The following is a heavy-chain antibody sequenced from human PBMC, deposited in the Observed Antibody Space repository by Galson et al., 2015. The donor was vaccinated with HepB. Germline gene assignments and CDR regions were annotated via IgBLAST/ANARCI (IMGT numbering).Heavy chain of an antibody. J-gene: IGHJ3*02. CDR1: GFTFSSYG. V-gene: IGHV3-30*18. CDR3: AKDYDFWSGYYRGNAFDI. Sequence: SLRLSCAASGFTFSSYGMHWVRQAPGKGLEWVAVISYDGSNKYYADSVKSRFTISRDNSKNTLYLQMNSLRAEDTAVYYCAKDYDFWSGYYRGNAFDIWGQGTMVTVSS. CDR2: ISYDGSNK. D-gene: IGHD3-3*01.